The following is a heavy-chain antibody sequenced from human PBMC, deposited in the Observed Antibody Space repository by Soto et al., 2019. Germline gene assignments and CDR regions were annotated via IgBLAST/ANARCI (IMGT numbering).Heavy chain of an antibody. Sequence: PSETLSLTCTVYGGSISSYYWSWIRQPPGKGLEWIGYIYYSGSTNYNPSLKSRVTISVDTSKNQFSLKLSSVTAADTAVYYCERDAAVLDYSGQRTLVTVFS. CDR1: GGSISSYY. V-gene: IGHV4-59*01. CDR3: ERDAAVLDY. D-gene: IGHD6-13*01. J-gene: IGHJ4*02. CDR2: IYYSGST.